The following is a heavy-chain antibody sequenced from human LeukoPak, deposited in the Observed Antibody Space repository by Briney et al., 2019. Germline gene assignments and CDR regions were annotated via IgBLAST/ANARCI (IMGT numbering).Heavy chain of an antibody. CDR3: ARGRGGWAL. CDR2: IYYNGST. CDR1: GGSISGHY. Sequence: PSETLSLTCTVSGGSISGHYWSWIRQPPGKRLEWIGFIYYNGSTNYNPSLKSRVTISVDTSKNQFSLRLTSVTAADTAVYYCARGRGGWALWGQGTLVTVSS. D-gene: IGHD3-10*01. V-gene: IGHV4-59*11. J-gene: IGHJ4*02.